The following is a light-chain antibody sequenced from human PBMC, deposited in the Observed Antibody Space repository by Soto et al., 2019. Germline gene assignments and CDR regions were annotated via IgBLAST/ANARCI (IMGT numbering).Light chain of an antibody. CDR1: QSVRNNY. CDR2: DAS. J-gene: IGKJ1*01. Sequence: EFVLTQSPGTLSLSPGERATLSCRTSQSVRNNYLAWYQQKPGQAPRFLMYDASTRATGIPDRFSGSGSGSDFTLTISRLEPADFAVYYCQQYGRSPWTFGQGTKVEIK. V-gene: IGKV3-20*01. CDR3: QQYGRSPWT.